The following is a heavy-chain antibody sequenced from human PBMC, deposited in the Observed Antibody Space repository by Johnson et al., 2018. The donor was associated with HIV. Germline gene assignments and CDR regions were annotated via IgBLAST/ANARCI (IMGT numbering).Heavy chain of an antibody. J-gene: IGHJ3*02. Sequence: QVQLVESGGGVVQPGRSLTLSCAASGFTFNKFAMHWVRQAPGKGLEWLAFISFDGSNKYFGDSVEGRFDISRENSKNSHYLHMNSLRPEDTAIYYCVREGYRSSSDVFDIWCQGPMVPVSS. D-gene: IGHD6-6*01. CDR2: ISFDGSNK. V-gene: IGHV3-30*09. CDR3: VREGYRSSSDVFDI. CDR1: GFTFNKFA.